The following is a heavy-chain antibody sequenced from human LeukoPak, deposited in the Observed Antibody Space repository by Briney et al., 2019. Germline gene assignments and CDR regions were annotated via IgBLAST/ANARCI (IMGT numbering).Heavy chain of an antibody. Sequence: GASVKVSCKASGYTFTNYGITWVRQAPGQGLEWMGWINTYKGNTNYAQNLQGRVTMTTDTSTSTAYMELRSLRSDDTAVYYCARNSHGYSSGWLQFNFDYWGQGTLVTVSS. CDR2: INTYKGNT. CDR3: ARNSHGYSSGWLQFNFDY. CDR1: GYTFTNYG. V-gene: IGHV1-18*01. J-gene: IGHJ4*02. D-gene: IGHD6-19*01.